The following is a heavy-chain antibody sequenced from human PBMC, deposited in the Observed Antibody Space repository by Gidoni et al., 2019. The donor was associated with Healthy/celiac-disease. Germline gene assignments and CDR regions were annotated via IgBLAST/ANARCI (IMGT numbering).Heavy chain of an antibody. CDR3: ARDQDYDFWSGYYGSYYYYYGMDV. CDR1: GFTFSSYW. Sequence: EVQLVESGGGLVQPGGYLRLPCAASGFTFSSYWMHWVCRAPGKGLVWVSLIISDGSSTSYADSVKGRFTISSDNAKNTLYLQMNSLRDEDTAVYYCARDQDYDFWSGYYGSYYYYYGMDVWGQGTTVTVSS. CDR2: IISDGSST. J-gene: IGHJ6*02. D-gene: IGHD3-3*01. V-gene: IGHV3-74*01.